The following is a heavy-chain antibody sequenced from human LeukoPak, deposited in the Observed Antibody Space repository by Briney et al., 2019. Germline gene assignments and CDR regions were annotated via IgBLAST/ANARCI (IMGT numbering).Heavy chain of an antibody. CDR2: ISSSSSTI. CDR1: GFTFSVYY. V-gene: IGHV3-11*04. CDR3: ARDHGSKAGTTEGVDY. Sequence: GGSLRLSCAASGFTFSVYYMSWIRQAPGKGLEWVSYISSSSSTIYYADSVKGRFTISRDNAKNSLYLQMNSLRAEDTAVYYCARDHGSKAGTTEGVDYWGQGTLVTVSS. J-gene: IGHJ4*02. D-gene: IGHD1-7*01.